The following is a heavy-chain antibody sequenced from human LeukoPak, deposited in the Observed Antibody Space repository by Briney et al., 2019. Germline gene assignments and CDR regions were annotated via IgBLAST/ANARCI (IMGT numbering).Heavy chain of an antibody. Sequence: GRSLRLSCAASGFTFSSYGMHWVRQAPGKGLEWVAVISYDGSNKYYADSVKGRFTISRDNSKNTLYLQMNSLRAEDTAVYYCAKDSLPMVRGVIDYWGQGTLVTVSS. D-gene: IGHD3-10*01. CDR3: AKDSLPMVRGVIDY. J-gene: IGHJ4*02. CDR1: GFTFSSYG. V-gene: IGHV3-30*18. CDR2: ISYDGSNK.